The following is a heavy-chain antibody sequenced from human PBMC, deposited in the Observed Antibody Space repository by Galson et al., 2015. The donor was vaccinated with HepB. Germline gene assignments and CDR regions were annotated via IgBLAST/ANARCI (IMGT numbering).Heavy chain of an antibody. Sequence: ETLSLTCTVSRGSISSSYWIWIRQPPAKGLKWIGYIFYSGSTNYNPSLKSRVTISIDSSRTQFSLRLSSVTAADTAVYYCARMGHCSGGGCHYYAMDVWGQGTTVTVSS. CDR2: IFYSGST. V-gene: IGHV4-59*08. J-gene: IGHJ6*02. CDR3: ARMGHCSGGGCHYYAMDV. D-gene: IGHD2-15*01. CDR1: RGSISSSY.